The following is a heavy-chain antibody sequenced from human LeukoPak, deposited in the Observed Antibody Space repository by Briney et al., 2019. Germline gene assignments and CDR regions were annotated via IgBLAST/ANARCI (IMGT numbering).Heavy chain of an antibody. CDR3: AKELSEAYGSGWPYYYYYGMDV. D-gene: IGHD6-19*01. Sequence: SLRLSCAASGFTFDDYAMHWVRQAPGKGLEWVSGISWNSGSIGYADSVKGRFTISRDNAKNSLYLQMNSLRAEDTALYYCAKELSEAYGSGWPYYYYYGMDVWGQGTTVTVSS. CDR1: GFTFDDYA. V-gene: IGHV3-9*01. J-gene: IGHJ6*02. CDR2: ISWNSGSI.